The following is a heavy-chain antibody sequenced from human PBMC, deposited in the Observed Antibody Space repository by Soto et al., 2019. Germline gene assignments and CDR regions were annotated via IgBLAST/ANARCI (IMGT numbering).Heavy chain of an antibody. J-gene: IGHJ4*02. Sequence: PGGSLRLSCAASGFTFSSYALSWVRQAPGKGLEWVSAISDSSGSTYYADSVKGRFTISRDNSKNTLYLQMNSLRAEDTAVYYCAKLSGRSCYSSLHYWGQGALVTVSS. V-gene: IGHV3-23*01. CDR2: ISDSSGST. CDR3: AKLSGRSCYSSLHY. D-gene: IGHD2-15*01. CDR1: GFTFSSYA.